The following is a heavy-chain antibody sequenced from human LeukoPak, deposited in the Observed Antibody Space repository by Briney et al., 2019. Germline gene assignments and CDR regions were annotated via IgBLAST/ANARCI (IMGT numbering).Heavy chain of an antibody. CDR2: IYYSGST. D-gene: IGHD3-3*01. Sequence: SETLSLTCTVSGGSISSYYWSWIRQPPGKGLEWIGYIYYSGSTNYNPSLKSRVTISVDTSKNQFSLKLSSVTAADTAVYYCARVSDLEWSLDYWGQGTLVTVSS. V-gene: IGHV4-59*01. CDR1: GGSISSYY. J-gene: IGHJ4*02. CDR3: ARVSDLEWSLDY.